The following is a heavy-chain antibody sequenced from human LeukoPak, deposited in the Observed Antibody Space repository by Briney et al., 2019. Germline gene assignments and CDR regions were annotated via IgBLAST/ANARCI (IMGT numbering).Heavy chain of an antibody. D-gene: IGHD4/OR15-4a*01. J-gene: IGHJ4*02. CDR3: VRVYGAYANALDY. V-gene: IGHV3-30*04. CDR2: ISYDGSNK. Sequence: GGSLRLSCAASGFTFSSYAMHWVRQAPGKGLEWVAVISYDGSNKYYADSVKGRFTISRDNSKNTLYLQMNSLRAEDTAVYYCVRVYGAYANALDYWGQGTLVTVSS. CDR1: GFTFSSYA.